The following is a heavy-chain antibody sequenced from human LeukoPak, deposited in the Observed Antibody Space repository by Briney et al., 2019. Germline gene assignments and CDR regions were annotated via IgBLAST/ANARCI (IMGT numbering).Heavy chain of an antibody. J-gene: IGHJ6*02. Sequence: VRQAPGKGLEWVSLISGDGGSTYYADSVKGRFTISRDNSKNSLYLQMNSLRTEDTALYYCAKGVVPAADDGYYYGMDVWGQGTTVTVSS. V-gene: IGHV3-43*02. CDR2: ISGDGGST. D-gene: IGHD2-2*01. CDR3: AKGVVPAADDGYYYGMDV.